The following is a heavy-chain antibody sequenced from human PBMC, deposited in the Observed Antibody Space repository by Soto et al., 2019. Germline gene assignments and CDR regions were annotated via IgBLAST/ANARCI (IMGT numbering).Heavy chain of an antibody. CDR2: ISGYSGHT. V-gene: IGHV1-18*01. J-gene: IGHJ4*02. Sequence: QVQLVQSGAEVKKPGASVKVSCKASGYTFSSYGISWVRQAPGQGLEWMGWISGYSGHTYYAQKFQGRATMTTDTXTXTXXMELRSLRSDDTAVYYCAREWDNKSEHSSGWYDDFWGQGTLVTVSS. D-gene: IGHD6-19*01. CDR3: AREWDNKSEHSSGWYDDF. CDR1: GYTFSSYG.